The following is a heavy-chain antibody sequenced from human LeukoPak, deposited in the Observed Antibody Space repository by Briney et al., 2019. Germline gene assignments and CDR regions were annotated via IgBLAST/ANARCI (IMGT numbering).Heavy chain of an antibody. CDR3: ARDRGGDGYKQGGFDY. CDR1: GFTFSDYY. V-gene: IGHV3-11*05. D-gene: IGHD5-24*01. Sequence: GGPLRLSCAASGFTFSDYYMSWIRQAPGKGLEWGSYISSSGSYAYYADSVKGRSPISRDNAKNSLFLQMNSLRADDTAVYYCARDRGGDGYKQGGFDYWGQGTLVTVAS. CDR2: ISSSGSYA. J-gene: IGHJ4*02.